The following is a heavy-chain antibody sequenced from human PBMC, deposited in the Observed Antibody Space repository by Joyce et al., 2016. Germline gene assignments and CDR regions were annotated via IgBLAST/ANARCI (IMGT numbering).Heavy chain of an antibody. CDR2: INYRGST. Sequence: QLQLQESGPGLVRPSETLSLTCSVSGASITSTRYYWGGLRQPPGKGLEWIGSINYRGSTVYTPSLKSRVTISVESSKSQFSVTLNSVTAADTAVYYCAREPGGDYFEYWGLGTLVTVSS. D-gene: IGHD3-10*01. CDR1: GASITSTRYY. V-gene: IGHV4-39*07. CDR3: AREPGGDYFEY. J-gene: IGHJ4*02.